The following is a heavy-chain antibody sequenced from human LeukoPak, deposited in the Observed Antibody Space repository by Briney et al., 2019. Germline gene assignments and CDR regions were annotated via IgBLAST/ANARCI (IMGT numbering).Heavy chain of an antibody. D-gene: IGHD3-22*01. J-gene: IGHJ4*02. CDR3: ARENYSDSGGYSSYFDY. V-gene: IGHV4-39*07. Sequence: ASETLSLTCSVSGGSISSSSYYWGWIRQPPGKGLEWIGSIYYSGSTYYNPSLKSRVTISLDTSKDQFSLKLSSVTAADTAVYYCARENYSDSGGYSSYFDYWGQGTLVTVSS. CDR2: IYYSGST. CDR1: GGSISSSSYY.